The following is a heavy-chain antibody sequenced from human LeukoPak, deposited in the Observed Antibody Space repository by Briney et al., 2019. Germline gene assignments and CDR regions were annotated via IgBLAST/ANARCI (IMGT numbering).Heavy chain of an antibody. CDR1: GFTFSSYA. V-gene: IGHV3-23*01. D-gene: IGHD2-2*01. Sequence: KSGGSLRLSCAASGFTFSSYAMSWVRQAPGKGLEWVPAISGSGGSTYYADSVKGRFTISRDNTKNTLYLQISSLRAEDTAVYYCAKGVRSTSCPYWGQGTLVTVSS. J-gene: IGHJ4*02. CDR3: AKGVRSTSCPY. CDR2: ISGSGGST.